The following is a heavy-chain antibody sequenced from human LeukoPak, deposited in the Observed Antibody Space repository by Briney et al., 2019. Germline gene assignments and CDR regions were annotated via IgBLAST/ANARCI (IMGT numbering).Heavy chain of an antibody. Sequence: PGGSLRLSCAASGFTVSSNYMSWVRQAPGKGLEWVSVIYSGGSTYYADSVKGRFTISRDSAKNSLYLQMNSLRVEDTALYYCAKGGLRLYFGQFHYWGQGTLVTVSS. V-gene: IGHV3-53*05. CDR3: AKGGLRLYFGQFHY. CDR2: IYSGGST. D-gene: IGHD3-10*01. J-gene: IGHJ4*02. CDR1: GFTVSSNY.